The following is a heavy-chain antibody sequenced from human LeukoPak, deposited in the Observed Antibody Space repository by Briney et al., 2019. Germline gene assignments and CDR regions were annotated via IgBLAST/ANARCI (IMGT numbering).Heavy chain of an antibody. D-gene: IGHD1-26*01. CDR1: GFTFSSYW. J-gene: IGHJ4*02. CDR2: IKQDGSEK. Sequence: QTGGSLRLSCVVSGFTFSSYWMGWVRQAPGKGLEWVANIKQDGSEKYYVDSVKGRFTMSRDNAKNSLYLQMNSLRAEDTAVYYCARVQWELRGVGSYFEYWGQGALVTVSS. V-gene: IGHV3-7*01. CDR3: ARVQWELRGVGSYFEY.